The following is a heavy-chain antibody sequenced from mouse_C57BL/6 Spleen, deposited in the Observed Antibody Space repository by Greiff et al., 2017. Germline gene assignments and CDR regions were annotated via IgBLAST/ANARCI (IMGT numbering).Heavy chain of an antibody. J-gene: IGHJ3*01. Sequence: VQLQQPGAELVKPGASVKLSCKASGYTFTSYWMHWVQQRPGQGLEWIGMIHPNSGSTNYNEKFKSKATLTVDKSSSTAYMQLSSLTSEDSAVYYCASPGYYYGSSYEFAYWGQGTLVTVSA. V-gene: IGHV1-64*01. D-gene: IGHD1-1*01. CDR1: GYTFTSYW. CDR3: ASPGYYYGSSYEFAY. CDR2: IHPNSGST.